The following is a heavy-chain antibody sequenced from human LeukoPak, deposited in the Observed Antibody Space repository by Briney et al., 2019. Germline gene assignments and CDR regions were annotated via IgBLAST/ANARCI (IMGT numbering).Heavy chain of an antibody. CDR2: IYYSGST. CDR1: GGSFSGYY. Sequence: SETLSLTCAVYGGSFSGYYWSWIRQPPGKGLEWIGNIYYSGSTNYNPSLKSRVIISLDTSKNQFSLKLSSVTAADTAVYYCARGTTVPLPDAFDIWGQGTMVTVFS. CDR3: ARGTTVPLPDAFDI. J-gene: IGHJ3*02. D-gene: IGHD4-17*01. V-gene: IGHV4-59*01.